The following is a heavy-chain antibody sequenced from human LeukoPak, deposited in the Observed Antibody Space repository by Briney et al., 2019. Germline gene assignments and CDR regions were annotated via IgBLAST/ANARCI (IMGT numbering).Heavy chain of an antibody. Sequence: ASVKVSCKASGYTFTGYYMHWVRQAPGQGLEWMGWINPNSGGTNYAQKFQGRVTMTRDTSISTAYMELSRLRSNDTAVYYCARGVDYYYYMDVWGKGTTVTVSS. D-gene: IGHD2-15*01. V-gene: IGHV1-2*02. CDR1: GYTFTGYY. CDR2: INPNSGGT. CDR3: ARGVDYYYYMDV. J-gene: IGHJ6*03.